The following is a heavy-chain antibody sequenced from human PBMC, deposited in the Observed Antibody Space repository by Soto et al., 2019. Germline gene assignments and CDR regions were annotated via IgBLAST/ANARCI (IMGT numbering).Heavy chain of an antibody. Sequence: GGSLRLSCAASGFTFSSYGMHWVRQAPGKGLEWVAVIWYDGSNKYYADSVKGRFTISRDNSKNTLYLQMNSLRAEDTAVYYCARDMGLPLPDYYYYGMDVWGQGTTVTVSS. CDR1: GFTFSSYG. V-gene: IGHV3-33*01. J-gene: IGHJ6*02. CDR2: IWYDGSNK. D-gene: IGHD5-18*01. CDR3: ARDMGLPLPDYYYYGMDV.